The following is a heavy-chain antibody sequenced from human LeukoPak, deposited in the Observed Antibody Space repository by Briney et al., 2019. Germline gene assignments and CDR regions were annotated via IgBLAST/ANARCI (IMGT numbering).Heavy chain of an antibody. CDR3: AREITMVRGVDQAAFDI. D-gene: IGHD3-10*01. CDR1: GFTFSSYE. Sequence: PGGSLRLSCAASGFTFSSYEMNWVRQAPGKGLEWVSVIYSGGSTYYADSVKGRFTISRDNSKNTLYLQMNSLRAEDTAVYYCAREITMVRGVDQAAFDIWGQGTMVTVSS. V-gene: IGHV3-53*01. CDR2: IYSGGST. J-gene: IGHJ3*02.